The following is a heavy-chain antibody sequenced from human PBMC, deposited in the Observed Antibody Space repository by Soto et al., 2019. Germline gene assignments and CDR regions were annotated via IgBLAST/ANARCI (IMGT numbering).Heavy chain of an antibody. CDR3: AGAHPYDSSGYNWFDP. J-gene: IGHJ5*02. Sequence: GASVKVSCKASGGTFSSYTISWVRQAPGQGLEWMGRIIPILGIANYAQKFQGRVTITADKSTSTAYMELSSLRSEDTAVYYCAGAHPYDSSGYNWFDPWGQGTLVTVSS. CDR2: IIPILGIA. V-gene: IGHV1-69*02. D-gene: IGHD3-22*01. CDR1: GGTFSSYT.